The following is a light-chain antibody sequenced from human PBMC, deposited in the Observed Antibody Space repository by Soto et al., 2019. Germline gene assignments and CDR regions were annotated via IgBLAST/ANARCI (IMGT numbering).Light chain of an antibody. CDR3: QTWDDSLNGVV. Sequence: QSVLTQPPSASGTPGQRVTISCSGSSSNIGGNTVNWYQQLPGTAPKLLIYNNDQRPSGVPDRFSGSKSGTSASLAISGLQSEDDVDYYCQTWDDSLNGVVFGGGTKLTVL. V-gene: IGLV1-44*01. CDR1: SSNIGGNT. J-gene: IGLJ2*01. CDR2: NND.